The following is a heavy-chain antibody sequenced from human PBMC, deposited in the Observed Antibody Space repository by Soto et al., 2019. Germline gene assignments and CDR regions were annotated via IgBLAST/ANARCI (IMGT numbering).Heavy chain of an antibody. D-gene: IGHD3-22*01. CDR3: AADTLVVITTSYYYYGMDV. V-gene: IGHV1-58*01. J-gene: IGHJ6*02. CDR2: IVVGSGNT. CDR1: GFTFTSSA. Sequence: GASVKVSCKASGFTFTSSAVQWVRQARGQRLEWIGWIVVGSGNTNYAQKFQERVTITRDMSTSTAYMELSSLRSEDTAVYYCAADTLVVITTSYYYYGMDVWGQGTTVTVSS.